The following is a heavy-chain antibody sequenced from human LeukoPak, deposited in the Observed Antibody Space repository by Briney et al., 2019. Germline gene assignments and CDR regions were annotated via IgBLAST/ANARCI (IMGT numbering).Heavy chain of an antibody. D-gene: IGHD6-19*01. CDR3: ARRYFFKQWLKLEPQGWFDP. Sequence: SETLSLTCTVSGGSISSSSYYWGWIRQPPGKGLEWIGSIYYSGSTYYNPSLKSRVTISVDTSKNQFSLKLSSVTAADTAVYYCARRYFFKQWLKLEPQGWFDPWGQGTLVTVSS. CDR1: GGSISSSSYY. J-gene: IGHJ5*02. CDR2: IYYSGST. V-gene: IGHV4-39*01.